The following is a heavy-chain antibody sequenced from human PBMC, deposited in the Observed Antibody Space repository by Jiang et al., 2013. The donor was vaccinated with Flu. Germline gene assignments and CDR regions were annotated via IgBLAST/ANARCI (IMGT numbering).Heavy chain of an antibody. CDR1: GGSISSYY. Sequence: GSGLVKPSETLSLTCTVSGGSISSYYWSWIRQPPGKGLEWIGYIYYSGSTNYNPSLKSRVTISVDTSKNQFSLKLSSVTAADTAVYYCARDVKLAVAGSLYYYYGMDV. CDR3: ARDVKLAVAGSLYYYYGMDV. V-gene: IGHV4-59*01. J-gene: IGHJ6*01. D-gene: IGHD6-19*01. CDR2: IYYSGST.